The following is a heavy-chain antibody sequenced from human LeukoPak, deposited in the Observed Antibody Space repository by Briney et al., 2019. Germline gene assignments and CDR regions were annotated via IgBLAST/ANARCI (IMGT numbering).Heavy chain of an antibody. CDR3: ARHGIGIDFWSGYPSGYYYYYMDV. CDR1: GGSISSYY. Sequence: SETLSLTCTVSGGSISSYYWSWIRQPAGKGLEWIGRIYTSGSTNYNPSLKSRVTMSVDTSKNQFSLKLSSVTAADTAVYYCARHGIGIDFWSGYPSGYYYYYMDVWGKGTTVTVSS. V-gene: IGHV4-4*07. CDR2: IYTSGST. D-gene: IGHD3-3*01. J-gene: IGHJ6*03.